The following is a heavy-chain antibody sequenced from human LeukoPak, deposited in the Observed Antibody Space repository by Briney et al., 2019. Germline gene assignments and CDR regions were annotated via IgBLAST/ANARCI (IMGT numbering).Heavy chain of an antibody. V-gene: IGHV4-34*01. CDR2: INHSGST. D-gene: IGHD1-26*01. CDR3: AGSVRATLYYCDY. CDR1: GGSFSGYY. Sequence: SETLSLTCAVYGGSFSGYYWSWIRQPPGKGLEWIGEINHSGSTNYNPSLKSRVTISVDTSKNQFSLKLSSVTAADTAVYYCAGSVRATLYYCDYWGQGTLVTVSS. J-gene: IGHJ4*02.